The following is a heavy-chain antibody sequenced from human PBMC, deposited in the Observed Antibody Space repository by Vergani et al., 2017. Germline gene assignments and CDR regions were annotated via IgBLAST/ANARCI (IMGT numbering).Heavy chain of an antibody. CDR2: MYQSGST. Sequence: QVQLQESGPGLVKPSGTLSLTCAVSGGSISSSTWWSWVRQHPGKGREWIGEMYQSGSTNYNPSLKSRVTISVDKFKNQFSLKMSSVTAADTAVYYCARGLRDYYDSSGYPTYLDYWGQGTLVTVSA. J-gene: IGHJ4*02. CDR1: GGSISSSTW. V-gene: IGHV4-4*02. CDR3: ARGLRDYYDSSGYPTYLDY. D-gene: IGHD3-22*01.